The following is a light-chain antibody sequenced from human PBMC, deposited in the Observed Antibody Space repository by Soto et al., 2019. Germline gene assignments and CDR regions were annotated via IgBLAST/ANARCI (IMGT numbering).Light chain of an antibody. CDR3: AVWDDSLNGYV. Sequence: QSVLTQPPSASGTPRQRVTMSCSGSSSNIGSNTVNWYQQLPGAAPKLLIQSNNQRPSGVPDRFSGSQSGTSASLAISGLQSEDEADYYCAVWDDSLNGYVFGTGTKVTVL. V-gene: IGLV1-44*01. J-gene: IGLJ1*01. CDR2: SNN. CDR1: SSNIGSNT.